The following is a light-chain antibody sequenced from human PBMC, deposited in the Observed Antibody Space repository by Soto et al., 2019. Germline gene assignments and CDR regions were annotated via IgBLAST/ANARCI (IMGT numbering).Light chain of an antibody. V-gene: IGLV2-14*03. CDR1: SSDVDGYNY. CDR2: DVT. J-gene: IGLJ2*01. CDR3: TSYTTNKTPL. Sequence: QSALTQPASVSGSPGQSITISCTGTSSDVDGYNYVSWYQQHPGKAPKLMIYDVTSRPSGVSNRFSGSKSGNTASLIISGLLAEDEADYYCTSYTTNKTPLFGGGTKLTVL.